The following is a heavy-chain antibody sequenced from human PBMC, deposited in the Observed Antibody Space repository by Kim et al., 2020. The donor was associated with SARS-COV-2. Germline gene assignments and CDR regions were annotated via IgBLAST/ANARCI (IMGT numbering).Heavy chain of an antibody. D-gene: IGHD6-19*01. V-gene: IGHV3-30*18. Sequence: GGSLRLSCAASGFTFSSYGMHWVRQAPGKGLEWVAVISYDGSNKYYADSVKGRFTISRDNSKNTLYLQMNSLRAEDTAVYYCAKDLGSSGWSSNYYYGMDVWGQGTTVTVSS. CDR1: GFTFSSYG. CDR2: ISYDGSNK. J-gene: IGHJ6*02. CDR3: AKDLGSSGWSSNYYYGMDV.